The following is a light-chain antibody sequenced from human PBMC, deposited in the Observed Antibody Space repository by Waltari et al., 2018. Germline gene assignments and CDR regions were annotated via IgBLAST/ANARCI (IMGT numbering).Light chain of an antibody. Sequence: VLTQPPSASGTPGQRVTISCSGISSNIGSNTVNWYQQLPGTAPKLLIYSNNQRPSGVPDRFSGSKSGTSASLAISGLQSEDEADYYCAAWDDSLNGVVFGGGSKLTVL. J-gene: IGLJ2*01. CDR3: AAWDDSLNGVV. V-gene: IGLV1-44*01. CDR2: SNN. CDR1: SSNIGSNT.